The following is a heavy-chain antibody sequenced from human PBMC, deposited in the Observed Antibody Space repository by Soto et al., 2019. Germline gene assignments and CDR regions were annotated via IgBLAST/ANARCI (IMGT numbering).Heavy chain of an antibody. CDR2: ISAYNGNT. CDR3: ARGGYCSSTSCYRYYYYYGMDV. J-gene: IGHJ6*02. V-gene: IGHV1-18*01. Sequence: QVQLVQSGAEVKKPGASVKVSCKASGYTFTSYGISWVRQAPGQGLEWMGWISAYNGNTNYAQNLQGRVTMTTDTTTSTAYMELRSLRSDDTAVYYCARGGYCSSTSCYRYYYYYGMDVWGQGTTVTVSS. CDR1: GYTFTSYG. D-gene: IGHD2-2*01.